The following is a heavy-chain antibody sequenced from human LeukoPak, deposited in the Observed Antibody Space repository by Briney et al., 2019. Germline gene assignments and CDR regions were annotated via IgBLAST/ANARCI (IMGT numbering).Heavy chain of an antibody. CDR3: VRSSSGDFDY. Sequence: PGGSLRLSCAASGFTFSSYWMHWVRQAPGKGLVWVSRINSDGSATTYADSVKGRFTISRDNAKNTLYLQMNSLRAEHTAVYYCVRSSSGDFDYRGQGTLVTVSS. D-gene: IGHD3-22*01. CDR1: GFTFSSYW. CDR2: INSDGSAT. V-gene: IGHV3-74*01. J-gene: IGHJ4*02.